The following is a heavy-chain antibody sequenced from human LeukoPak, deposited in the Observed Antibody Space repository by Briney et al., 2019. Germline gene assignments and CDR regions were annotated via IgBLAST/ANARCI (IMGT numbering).Heavy chain of an antibody. J-gene: IGHJ5*02. CDR1: GFTFSSYE. D-gene: IGHD4-11*01. CDR3: ARETTETYNWFDP. CDR2: ISSSSSYI. V-gene: IGHV3-21*05. Sequence: GGSLRLSCAASGFTFSSYEMNWVRQAPGKGLEWVPYISSSSSYIYYADSVKGRFTISRDNAKNSLYLQMNSLRAEDTAVYYCARETTETYNWFDPWGQGTLVTVSS.